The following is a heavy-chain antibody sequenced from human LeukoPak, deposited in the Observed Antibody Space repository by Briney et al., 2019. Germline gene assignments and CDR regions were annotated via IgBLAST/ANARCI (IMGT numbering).Heavy chain of an antibody. J-gene: IGHJ4*02. CDR3: AKERLYGTGTPGDY. V-gene: IGHV3-23*01. CDR2: ISGSGGTT. D-gene: IGHD3-10*01. CDR1: GFSLSTYA. Sequence: GGSLRLSCAASGFSLSTYAMSWVRQAPGERLGWVSAISGSGGTTHYTDSVKGRFTISRDNSKNTLYLQMNSLRAEDTAVYYCAKERLYGTGTPGDYSGAGTPVSVSS.